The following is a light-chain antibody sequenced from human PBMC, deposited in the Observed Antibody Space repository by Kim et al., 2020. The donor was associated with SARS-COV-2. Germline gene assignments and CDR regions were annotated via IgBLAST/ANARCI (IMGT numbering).Light chain of an antibody. V-gene: IGKV1-33*01. CDR3: QQYDDHPRT. Sequence: DIQMTQSPSSLSASVGDRVTITCRASQGISNCLNWYQQKPGKAPKLLIYEASNLETGVPSRFSGSGSGTEFTFTISSLQPDDIATYYCQQYDDHPRTFGPGTKVDIK. CDR2: EAS. CDR1: QGISNC. J-gene: IGKJ3*01.